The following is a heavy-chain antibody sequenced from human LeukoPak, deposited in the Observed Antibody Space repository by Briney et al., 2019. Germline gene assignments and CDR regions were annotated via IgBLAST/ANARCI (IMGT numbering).Heavy chain of an antibody. J-gene: IGHJ4*02. CDR1: GFNFSTYN. CDR3: ARDGYDFWSDYPTTLDY. V-gene: IGHV3-48*01. D-gene: IGHD3-3*01. CDR2: ISTSSRTI. Sequence: QPGGSLRLSCAVSGFNFSTYNVNWVRQAPGKGLEWVSYISTSSRTIYYADSVKGRFTISRDNAKNSLYLQMNSLRAEDTAVYYCARDGYDFWSDYPTTLDYWGQGTLVTVSS.